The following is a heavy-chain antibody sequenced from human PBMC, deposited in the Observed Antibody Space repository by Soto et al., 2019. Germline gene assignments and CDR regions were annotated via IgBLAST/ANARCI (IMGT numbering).Heavy chain of an antibody. CDR1: GFTFSSYR. Sequence: PGGSLRLSCVASGFTFSSYRMNWVRQAPGKGLEWVSYISSSGSSINYADSVKGRFTISRGNAKNSLYLQMNSLRAEDTAVYYCARDSTDSSGYRDCWGQGTLVTVSS. J-gene: IGHJ4*02. D-gene: IGHD3-22*01. CDR2: ISSSGSSI. CDR3: ARDSTDSSGYRDC. V-gene: IGHV3-48*01.